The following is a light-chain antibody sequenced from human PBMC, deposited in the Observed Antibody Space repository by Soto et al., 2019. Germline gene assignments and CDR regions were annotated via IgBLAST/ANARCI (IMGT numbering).Light chain of an antibody. CDR1: QSVSSNY. CDR3: HHYGSSLSIT. J-gene: IGKJ5*01. Sequence: ESVLTQSPGSLSLSPGERATLSCRASQSVSSNYLAWYQHKPGQAPRLLIYGASSRATGIPDRFSGSGSGTHFTLTISRLEPEDFAVYYCHHYGSSLSITFGQGTRLEIK. V-gene: IGKV3-20*01. CDR2: GAS.